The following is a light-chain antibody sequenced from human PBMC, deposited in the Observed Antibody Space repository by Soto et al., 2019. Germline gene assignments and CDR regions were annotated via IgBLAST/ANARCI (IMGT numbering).Light chain of an antibody. CDR3: QQYETYSKT. CDR2: DAS. V-gene: IGKV1-5*01. CDR1: QSISSY. J-gene: IGKJ1*01. Sequence: EIQMTQSPSSLSASVGDRVTISCRASQSISSYLNWYQQKPGKAPKLLIYDASALPRGVPSRFSGSGSGTKFTLTIASLQPDDFATYYCQQYETYSKTFGQGTKVDIK.